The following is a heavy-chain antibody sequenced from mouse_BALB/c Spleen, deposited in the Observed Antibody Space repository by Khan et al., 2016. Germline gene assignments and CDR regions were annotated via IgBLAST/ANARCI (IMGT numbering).Heavy chain of an antibody. CDR3: ATLVAYYATDY. CDR1: GYTFTSYW. V-gene: IGHV1-7*01. CDR2: INPSTGYT. J-gene: IGHJ4*01. Sequence: QVQLQQSGAELAKPGASVKMSCKASGYTFTSYWMHWVKQRPGQGLEWIGYINPSTGYTEYNQKFKDKATLTADKSSSTAYMQLSSLTSEDSAVYYCATLVAYYATDYWGQGTSVTVSS. D-gene: IGHD1-1*01.